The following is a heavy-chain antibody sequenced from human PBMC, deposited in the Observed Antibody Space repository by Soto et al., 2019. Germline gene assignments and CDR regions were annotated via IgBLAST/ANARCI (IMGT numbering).Heavy chain of an antibody. J-gene: IGHJ4*02. CDR2: IWYDGTNK. D-gene: IGHD6-19*01. CDR1: GFTFSTYG. V-gene: IGHV3-33*01. CDR3: ATDGPRIAVAGTYPDH. Sequence: GGSLRLSCAASGFTFSTYGMHWVRQAPGKWLEWLAIIWYDGTNKFYADSVKGRFTVSRDNYKNTLYLQMNGLRAEDTAVYYCATDGPRIAVAGTYPDHWGQGXLVTVYS.